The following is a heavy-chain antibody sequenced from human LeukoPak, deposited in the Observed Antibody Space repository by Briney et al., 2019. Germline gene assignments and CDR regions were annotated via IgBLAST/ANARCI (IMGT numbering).Heavy chain of an antibody. CDR2: IKPDGGEK. J-gene: IGHJ4*02. CDR3: ARHVDLDY. Sequence: PGGSLRLSCAASGFTFTDYSMTWVRQAPGKGLEWVANIKPDGGEKYYVDSVKGRFTISRDKAKKSLYLQMNSLRAEDTAVYYCARHVDLDYWGQGTLVSVSS. CDR1: GFTFTDYS. D-gene: IGHD3/OR15-3a*01. V-gene: IGHV3-7*01.